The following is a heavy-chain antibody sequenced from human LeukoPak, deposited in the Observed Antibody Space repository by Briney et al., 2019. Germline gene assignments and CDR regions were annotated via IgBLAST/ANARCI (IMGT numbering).Heavy chain of an antibody. V-gene: IGHV1-69*13. CDR2: IIPIFGTA. D-gene: IGHD5-12*01. CDR3: ARDAGYGGYLYYFDY. J-gene: IGHJ4*02. CDR1: GGTFSSYA. Sequence: SVKVSCKASGGTFSSYAISWVRQAPGPGLEWMGGIIPIFGTANYAQKFQGRVTITADESTGTAYMELSSLRSEDTAVYYCARDAGYGGYLYYFDYWGQGTLVTVSS.